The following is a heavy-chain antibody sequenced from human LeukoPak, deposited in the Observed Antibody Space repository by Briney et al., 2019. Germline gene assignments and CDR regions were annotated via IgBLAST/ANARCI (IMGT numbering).Heavy chain of an antibody. CDR1: GYTFTSCD. CDR2: MNPNSGNI. V-gene: IGHV1-8*01. J-gene: IGHJ4*02. CDR3: TRGSSGRRDN. D-gene: IGHD6-19*01. Sequence: ASVKVSCKASGYTFTSCDINWVRQATGQGLEWMGWMNPNSGNIGYGQSFQGRITMTRDISIGTAYMELSNLTSEDTAIYYCTRGSSGRRDNWGQGTLVTVPA.